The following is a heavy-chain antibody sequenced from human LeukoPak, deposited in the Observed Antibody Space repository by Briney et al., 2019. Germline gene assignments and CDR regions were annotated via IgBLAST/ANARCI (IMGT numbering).Heavy chain of an antibody. Sequence: GGSLRLSCAASGFTFSSYAMSWVRQAPGKGLEWVSIIYSGGSTYYADSVKGRFTISRDNSKNTLYLQMNSLRAEDTAVYYCARHSSSWYFAFDIWGQGTLVTVSS. V-gene: IGHV3-66*04. J-gene: IGHJ3*02. CDR2: IYSGGST. CDR3: ARHSSSWYFAFDI. CDR1: GFTFSSYA. D-gene: IGHD6-13*01.